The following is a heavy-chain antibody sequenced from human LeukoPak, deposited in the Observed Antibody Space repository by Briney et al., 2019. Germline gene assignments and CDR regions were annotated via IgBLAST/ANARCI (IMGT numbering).Heavy chain of an antibody. Sequence: SETLSLTCTVSGGSISSSSYYWGWIRQPPGKGLEWIGSIYYSGSTYYNPSLKSRVTISVDTSKNQFSLKLSSVTAADTAVYYCASCYYYDRSGYYYKAFDIWGQGTMVTVSS. CDR2: IYYSGST. CDR1: GGSISSSSYY. CDR3: ASCYYYDRSGYYYKAFDI. D-gene: IGHD3-22*01. J-gene: IGHJ3*02. V-gene: IGHV4-39*01.